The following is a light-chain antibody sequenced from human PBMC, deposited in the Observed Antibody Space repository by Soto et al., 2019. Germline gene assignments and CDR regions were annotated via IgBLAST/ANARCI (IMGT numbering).Light chain of an antibody. J-gene: IGKJ4*01. CDR1: QSVSSNY. CDR2: GAS. V-gene: IGKV3-20*01. CDR3: QQYDTSPPLT. Sequence: EIVLTQSPGTLSLSPGDRATLSCRASQSVSSNYLAWYQQKPGQAPTLLIFGASSRSTCIPDRFSGSGSGTDFTLSIIRQEPEDFAGYYCQQYDTSPPLTFGGGTKVEIK.